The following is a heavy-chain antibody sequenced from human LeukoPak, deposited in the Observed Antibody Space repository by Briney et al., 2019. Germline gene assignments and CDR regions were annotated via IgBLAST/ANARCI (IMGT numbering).Heavy chain of an antibody. D-gene: IGHD3-22*01. CDR1: GFTFSDYY. V-gene: IGHV3-11*05. CDR3: ARVGDSSGSDAFDI. CDR2: ISSSSSFT. Sequence: PGGSLRLSCAASGFTFSDYYMSWIRQAPGKGLEWVSYISSSSSFTNYADSVKGRFTISRDNAKNSLYLQMNSLGAEDTAVYYCARVGDSSGSDAFDIWGQGTMVTVSS. J-gene: IGHJ3*02.